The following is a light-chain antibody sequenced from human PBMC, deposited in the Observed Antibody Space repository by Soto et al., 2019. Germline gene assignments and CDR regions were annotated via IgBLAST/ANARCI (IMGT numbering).Light chain of an antibody. CDR2: DAS. V-gene: IGKV3-20*01. CDR1: QTVRNNY. CDR3: QQFSSYPLT. Sequence: EVVLTQSPGTLSWSPGERAILSGRASQTVRNNYLAWYQQKPGQAPRLLIYDASSRATGIPDRFSGGGSGTDFTLTISRLEPEDFAVYYCQQFSSYPLTFGGGTKVDIK. J-gene: IGKJ4*01.